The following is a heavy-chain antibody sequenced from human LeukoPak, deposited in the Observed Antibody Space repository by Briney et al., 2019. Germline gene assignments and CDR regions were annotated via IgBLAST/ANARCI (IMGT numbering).Heavy chain of an antibody. D-gene: IGHD2-2*01. V-gene: IGHV4-34*01. CDR3: ARQYCSSTSCSYDY. J-gene: IGHJ4*02. Sequence: SETLPLTCAVYGGSFSGYYWSWIRQPPGKGLEWIGEINHSGSTNYNPSLKSRVTISVDTSKNQFSLKVSSVTAADTAVYYCARQYCSSTSCSYDYWGQGTLVTVSS. CDR2: INHSGST. CDR1: GGSFSGYY.